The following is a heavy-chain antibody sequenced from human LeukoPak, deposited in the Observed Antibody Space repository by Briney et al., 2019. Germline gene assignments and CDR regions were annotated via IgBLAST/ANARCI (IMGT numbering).Heavy chain of an antibody. J-gene: IGHJ6*03. CDR1: GFTFSSYS. CDR3: AKVGSWYFNYYYYMDV. Sequence: GGSLRLSCAASGFTFSSYSMNWVRQAPGKGLEWVSSISSSSYIYYADSVKGRFTISRDNAKNSLYLQMNSLRAEDTAVYYCAKVGSWYFNYYYYMDVWAKGPRSPSP. CDR2: ISSSSYI. D-gene: IGHD6-13*01. V-gene: IGHV3-21*04.